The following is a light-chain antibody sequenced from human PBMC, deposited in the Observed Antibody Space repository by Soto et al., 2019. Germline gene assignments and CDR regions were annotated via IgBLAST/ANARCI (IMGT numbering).Light chain of an antibody. CDR3: ISYTSSSTWV. V-gene: IGLV2-14*01. J-gene: IGLJ3*02. Sequence: QSVLTQPASESGSPGQSITISCTGTSSDVGGYNYVSWYQQHPGTAPKLMIYEVSNRPSGVSDRFSGSRSGNTASLTISGLQAEDDSDYYCISYTSSSTWVFGGGTKLTVL. CDR2: EVS. CDR1: SSDVGGYNY.